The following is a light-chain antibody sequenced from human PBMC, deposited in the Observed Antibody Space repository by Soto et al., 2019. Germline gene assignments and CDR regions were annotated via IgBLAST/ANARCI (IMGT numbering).Light chain of an antibody. CDR1: QSVRSNC. CDR3: QQYGRPPQT. J-gene: IGKJ1*01. Sequence: VLTQSPGTLSLSPGDSATLSCRDSQSVRSNCLAWYQHKPCQAPRLLIYGKSSRATDIPARLTGSGSGTDLKLTISRLEPEDFAVYSCQQYGRPPQTCGQGTKVDIK. CDR2: GKS. V-gene: IGKV3-20*01.